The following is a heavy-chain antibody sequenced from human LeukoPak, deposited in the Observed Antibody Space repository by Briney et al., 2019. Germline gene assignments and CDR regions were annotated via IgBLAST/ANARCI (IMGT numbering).Heavy chain of an antibody. CDR3: AKVHYTAGYYFDY. CDR1: GFTFSSYA. Sequence: PGGSLRLSCAASGFTFSSYAMSWVRQAPGKGLEWVSAISGSGGSTYYADSVKGRFTISRNNYKNTLYLQMNSLRAEDTAVYYCAKVHYTAGYYFDYWGQGTLVTVSS. J-gene: IGHJ4*02. CDR2: ISGSGGST. D-gene: IGHD5-18*01. V-gene: IGHV3-23*01.